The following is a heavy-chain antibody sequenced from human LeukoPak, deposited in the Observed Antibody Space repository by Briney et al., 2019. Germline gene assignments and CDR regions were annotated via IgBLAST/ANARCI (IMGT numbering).Heavy chain of an antibody. Sequence: PGGSLRLSCAASGFTFSSYAMSWVRQAPGKGLEWVSAISGSGGSTYYADSVKGRFTISRDNSKNTLYLQMNSLRAEDTAVYYCAKDGGLLWFGEPPFDYWGQGTLVTVSS. J-gene: IGHJ4*02. CDR2: ISGSGGST. CDR1: GFTFSSYA. V-gene: IGHV3-23*01. CDR3: AKDGGLLWFGEPPFDY. D-gene: IGHD3-10*01.